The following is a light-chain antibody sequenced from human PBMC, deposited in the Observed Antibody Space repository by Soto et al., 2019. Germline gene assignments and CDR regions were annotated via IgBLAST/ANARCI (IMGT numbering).Light chain of an antibody. CDR2: DVS. J-gene: IGLJ2*01. CDR3: SSYSSSITSVV. CDR1: SSDVGGYNY. V-gene: IGLV2-14*01. Sequence: QSALTQPASVSGSPGQSITISCTGTSSDVGGYNYVSWYQQHPGKAPKLMIYDVSNRPSGVSNRFSGSKFGNTASLTISGLQAEDEADYYCSSYSSSITSVVFGGGTKLTVL.